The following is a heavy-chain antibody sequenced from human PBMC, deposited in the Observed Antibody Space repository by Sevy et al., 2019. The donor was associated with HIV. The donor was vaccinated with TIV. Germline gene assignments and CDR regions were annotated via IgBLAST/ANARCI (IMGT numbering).Heavy chain of an antibody. CDR2: LSFGCGEK. CDR3: AREGCTKPHDY. D-gene: IGHD2-8*01. J-gene: IGHJ4*02. CDR1: GFTFSKYS. Sequence: GGSLRLSCAASGFTFSKYSMSWVRQPPGKGLEWVSTLSFGCGEKNYADSVKGRFTIPRDNSKSPVYLQMNNLRPEETAVYYCAREGCTKPHDYWGQGTLVTVSS. V-gene: IGHV3-23*01.